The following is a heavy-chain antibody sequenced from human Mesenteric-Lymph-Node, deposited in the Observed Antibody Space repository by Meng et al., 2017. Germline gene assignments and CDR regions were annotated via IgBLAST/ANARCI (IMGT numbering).Heavy chain of an antibody. J-gene: IGHJ4*02. CDR1: RASTGSAGYY. CDR2: ISYTRST. V-gene: IGHV4-39*07. D-gene: IGHD3-22*01. CDR3: ARVRYDSTNGYFFDF. Sequence: SETLSLTCTVSRASTGSAGYYWAWIRQPPGRGLEWIGTISYTRSTNYSPSLRSRVTISLDTSKNQISLRLTSMTAADTAVYYCARVRYDSTNGYFFDFWGQGTLVTVSS.